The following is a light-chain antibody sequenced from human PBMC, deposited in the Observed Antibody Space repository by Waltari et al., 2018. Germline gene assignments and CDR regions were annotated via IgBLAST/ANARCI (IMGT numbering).Light chain of an antibody. V-gene: IGKV1-27*01. CDR3: QKYDDAPRT. CDR2: DAS. CDR1: RGSSNS. Sequence: DIQMTQSPSSLSASKGDSITITCRANRGSSNSVAWYQQKLGKVPKLLIYDASTLHSGVSSRFSGSGSGTDFTLAINGLQPEDVATYYCQKYDDAPRTFGQGTKVEIK. J-gene: IGKJ1*01.